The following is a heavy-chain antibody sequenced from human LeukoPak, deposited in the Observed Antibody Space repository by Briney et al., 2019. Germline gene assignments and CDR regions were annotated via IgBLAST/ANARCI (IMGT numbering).Heavy chain of an antibody. CDR3: ARALAFGVATTLNWFDP. J-gene: IGHJ5*02. Sequence: VSVKVSCKASGYTFTGYYMHWVRQAPGQGLEWMGWINPNSGGTNYAQKFQGRVTMTRDTSISTAYMELSRLRSDDTAVYYCARALAFGVATTLNWFDPWGQGTLVTVSS. V-gene: IGHV1-2*02. CDR1: GYTFTGYY. D-gene: IGHD5-12*01. CDR2: INPNSGGT.